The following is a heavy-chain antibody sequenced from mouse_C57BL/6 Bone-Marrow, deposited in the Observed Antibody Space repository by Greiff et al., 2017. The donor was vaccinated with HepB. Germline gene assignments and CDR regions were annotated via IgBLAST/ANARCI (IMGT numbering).Heavy chain of an antibody. Sequence: VQLQQSVAELVRPGASVKLSCPASGFNIKNTYMPWVKQRPEQGLEWLGRIDPAHGNIKYAPKFQGKATITADTSSNTAYLQLSSLTSEDTAIYYCALYYYGSSLDYWGQGTTLTVSS. CDR2: IDPAHGNI. D-gene: IGHD1-1*01. V-gene: IGHV14-3*01. CDR3: ALYYYGSSLDY. J-gene: IGHJ2*01. CDR1: GFNIKNTY.